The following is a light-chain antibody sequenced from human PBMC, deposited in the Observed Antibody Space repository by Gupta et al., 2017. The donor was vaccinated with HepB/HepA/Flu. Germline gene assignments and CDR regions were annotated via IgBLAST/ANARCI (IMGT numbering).Light chain of an antibody. V-gene: IGLV3-25*03. CDR2: KDS. J-gene: IGLJ2*01. CDR3: QSADSSGTYVV. CDR1: VLPKQY. Sequence: SYELTQPPSVSVSPGQTDRITCTGDVLPKQYAYWYQQKPGQAPVLVIYKDSERPSGIPERFSGSSSGTTVTLTISGVQAEDEADYYCQSADSSGTYVVFGGGTKLTVL.